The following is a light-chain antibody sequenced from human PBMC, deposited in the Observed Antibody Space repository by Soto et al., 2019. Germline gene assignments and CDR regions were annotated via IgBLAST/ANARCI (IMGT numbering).Light chain of an antibody. J-gene: IGLJ3*02. CDR1: SSDVGSYNL. CDR2: EGS. CDR3: CSYAGSSTWV. Sequence: QSALTQPASVSGSPGQSITISCTGTSSDVGSYNLVSWYQQHPGKAPKLMIYEGSKRPSGLSSRFSGSRSGNTASLTISGLQAEDEADYYCCSYAGSSTWVFGGGTKVTVL. V-gene: IGLV2-23*01.